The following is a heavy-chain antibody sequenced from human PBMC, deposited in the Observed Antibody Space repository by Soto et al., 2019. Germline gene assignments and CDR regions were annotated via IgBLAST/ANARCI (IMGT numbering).Heavy chain of an antibody. CDR2: ISSTTNYI. CDR3: ARESEDLTSNFDY. V-gene: IGHV3-21*01. J-gene: IGHJ4*02. Sequence: GGSLRLSCAASGFTFTRYSMNWVRQAPGKGLEWVSSISSTTNYIYYADSMKGRFTVSRDNAKNSVYLEMNSLSAEDTAVYYCARESEDLTSNFDYWGQGTMVTVSS. CDR1: GFTFTRYS.